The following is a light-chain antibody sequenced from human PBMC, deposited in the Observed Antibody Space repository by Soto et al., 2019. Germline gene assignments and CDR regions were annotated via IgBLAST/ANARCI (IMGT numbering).Light chain of an antibody. Sequence: QSALTQPASMSGSPGQSITISCTGASNDFSVYNYVSWFQQHPGKVPKLILYDVSNRPSGVSNRFSGSKSGNTASLTISGLQAEDEGDYYCASHTRSNTWVFGRGTKLTVL. CDR1: SNDFSVYNY. V-gene: IGLV2-14*03. CDR2: DVS. CDR3: ASHTRSNTWV. J-gene: IGLJ3*02.